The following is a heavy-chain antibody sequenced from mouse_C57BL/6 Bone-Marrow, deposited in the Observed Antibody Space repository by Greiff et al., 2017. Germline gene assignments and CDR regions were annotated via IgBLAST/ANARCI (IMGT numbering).Heavy chain of an antibody. CDR3: ARGYYYGSSYTYYFDY. CDR1: GYTFTSYG. Sequence: VQVVESGAELARPGASVKLSCKASGYTFTSYGISWVKQRTGQGLEWIGEIYPRSGNTYYNEKFKGKATLTADKSSSTAYMELRSLTSEDSAVYFCARGYYYGSSYTYYFDYWGQGTTLTVSS. J-gene: IGHJ2*01. V-gene: IGHV1-81*01. CDR2: IYPRSGNT. D-gene: IGHD1-1*01.